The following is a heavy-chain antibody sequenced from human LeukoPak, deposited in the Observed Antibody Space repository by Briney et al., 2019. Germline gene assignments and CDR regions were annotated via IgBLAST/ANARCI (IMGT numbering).Heavy chain of an antibody. J-gene: IGHJ4*02. CDR3: ARDGRGEFDS. Sequence: PGGSLRLSCAASGFTFSSYSVSWVRQAPGKGLEWVSYISSSSSTIYHADSVKGRFTISRDNARNSLYLQMNSLRDEDTAVYYCARDGRGEFDSWGQGTLVTVSS. CDR2: ISSSSSTI. CDR1: GFTFSSYS. V-gene: IGHV3-48*02.